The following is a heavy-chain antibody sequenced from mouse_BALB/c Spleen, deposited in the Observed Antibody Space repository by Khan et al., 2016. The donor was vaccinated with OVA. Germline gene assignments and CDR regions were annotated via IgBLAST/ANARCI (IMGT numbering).Heavy chain of an antibody. D-gene: IGHD2-1*01. V-gene: IGHV2-2*02. CDR2: IWSGGST. J-gene: IGHJ4*01. Sequence: VQLQESGPGLVQPSQSLSITCTVSGFSLTSYGVPWVRQSPGKGLEWLRVIWSGGSTDYNSAFISRLTISKDNSKSQVFFKMNSLQANDTAIYYCARTYFSYGNYGDYYTMDYWGQGTSVTVSS. CDR3: ARTYFSYGNYGDYYTMDY. CDR1: GFSLTSYG.